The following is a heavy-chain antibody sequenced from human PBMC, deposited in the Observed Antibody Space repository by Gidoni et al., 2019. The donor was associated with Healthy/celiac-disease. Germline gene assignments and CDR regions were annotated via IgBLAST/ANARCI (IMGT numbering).Heavy chain of an antibody. D-gene: IGHD2-8*02. CDR2: INPNSGGT. V-gene: IGHV1-2*02. Sequence: QVQLVQSGAEGKKPEASVKVSCTASGYTFTGYYMQWVRQAPGQGLEWMGWINPNSGGTNYAQKFQGRVTITRDTSISTAYMELSRLRSDDTAVYYCARDRELVRDYFDYWGQGTLVTVSS. J-gene: IGHJ4*02. CDR3: ARDRELVRDYFDY. CDR1: GYTFTGYY.